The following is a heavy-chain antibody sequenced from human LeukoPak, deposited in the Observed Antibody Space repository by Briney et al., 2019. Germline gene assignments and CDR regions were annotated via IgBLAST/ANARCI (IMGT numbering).Heavy chain of an antibody. Sequence: GGSLRLSCAASGFTFTTYWMSWVRQAPGKVLEWVANINQDGSEKYYVDSVKGRFTISSDNAKNSLYLQMNSLRAEDTAVYFCVRAIGSNTLWGQGTLVTVSS. V-gene: IGHV3-7*01. J-gene: IGHJ4*02. CDR3: VRAIGSNTL. CDR1: GFTFTTYW. D-gene: IGHD4-23*01. CDR2: INQDGSEK.